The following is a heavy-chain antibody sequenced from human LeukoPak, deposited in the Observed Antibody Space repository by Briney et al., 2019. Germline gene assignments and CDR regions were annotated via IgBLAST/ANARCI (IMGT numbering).Heavy chain of an antibody. CDR1: GGTFSSYD. D-gene: IGHD6-19*01. CDR2: IIPIFGTA. J-gene: IGHJ4*02. V-gene: IGHV1-69*01. CDR3: ARFSGYSSGWYG. Sequence: ASVKVSCKASGGTFSSYDISWVRQAPGQGLEWMGGIIPIFGTANYAQKFQGRVTITADESTSTAYMELSSLRSEDTAVYYCARFSGYSSGWYGWGQGTLVTVSS.